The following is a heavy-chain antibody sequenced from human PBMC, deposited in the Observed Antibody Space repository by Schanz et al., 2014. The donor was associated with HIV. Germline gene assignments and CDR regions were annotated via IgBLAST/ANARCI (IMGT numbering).Heavy chain of an antibody. V-gene: IGHV3-23*01. CDR1: GFTFDSYG. Sequence: DVQLLESGGGLVQPGRSLRLSCAASGFTFDSYGIHWVRQAPGKGLEWVSSISESGGRTYYADSVNGRFTISRDNSKNTLYLQMTTLRIDDTAVYYCAKPEYDSRGSSQSHFDYWGQGTLVTVSS. CDR3: AKPEYDSRGSSQSHFDY. J-gene: IGHJ4*02. D-gene: IGHD3-22*01. CDR2: ISESGGRT.